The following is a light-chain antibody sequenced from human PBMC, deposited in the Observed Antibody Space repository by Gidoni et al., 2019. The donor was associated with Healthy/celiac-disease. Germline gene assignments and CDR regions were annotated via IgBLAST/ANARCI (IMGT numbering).Light chain of an antibody. CDR1: QSVSSSY. Sequence: EMALTQSTGTLSLSPGERATLSCRASQSVSSSYLAWYQQKPGQAPRLLIYGASSRATGIQDRFSGSVSGTDFTLTISRLEPVDFAVYYCQQYGSSPLLTFGGGTKVEIK. CDR3: QQYGSSPLLT. V-gene: IGKV3-20*01. J-gene: IGKJ4*01. CDR2: GAS.